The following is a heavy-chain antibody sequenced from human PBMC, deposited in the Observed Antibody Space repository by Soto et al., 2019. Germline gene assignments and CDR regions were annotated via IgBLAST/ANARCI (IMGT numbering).Heavy chain of an antibody. CDR3: ARGTTTVTTFDY. D-gene: IGHD4-17*01. J-gene: IGHJ4*02. V-gene: IGHV4-30-2*01. Sequence: PSETLSLTCAVSCGSISSGGYSWSWIRQPPGKGLECIGYIYHSGSTYYNPSLKSRVTISVDRSKNQLSLKLSSVTAADTAVYYCARGTTTVTTFDYWGQGTLVTVS. CDR2: IYHSGST. CDR1: CGSISSGGYS.